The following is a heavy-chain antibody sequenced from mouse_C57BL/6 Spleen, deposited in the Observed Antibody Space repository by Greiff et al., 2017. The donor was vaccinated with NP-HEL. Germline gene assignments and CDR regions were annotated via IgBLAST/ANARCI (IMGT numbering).Heavy chain of an antibody. CDR2: IYPGSGNT. J-gene: IGHJ1*03. CDR3: APSTRGGYFDV. V-gene: IGHV1-66*01. CDR1: GYSFTSYY. Sequence: VQLQQSGPELVKPGASVKISCKASGYSFTSYYIHWVKQRPGQGLEWIGWIYPGSGNTKYNEKFKGKATLTADTSSSTAYMQLSSLTSEDSAVYYCAPSTRGGYFDVWGTGTTVTVSS. D-gene: IGHD5-1*01.